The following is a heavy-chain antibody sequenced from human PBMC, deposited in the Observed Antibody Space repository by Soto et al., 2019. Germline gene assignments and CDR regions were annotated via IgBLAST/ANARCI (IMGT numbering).Heavy chain of an antibody. CDR2: IKQDGNEK. J-gene: IGHJ4*02. V-gene: IGHV3-7*05. Sequence: EVQLVESGGGLVQPGGSLRLSCADSGFTFSSYWMSWVRQAPGKGLEWVANIKQDGNEKYYVDSVKGRFTISRDNAKNSLYLQMNSLRAEDTAVYYCARVASLAAVYWGQGTLVTVSS. CDR3: ARVASLAAVY. D-gene: IGHD6-6*01. CDR1: GFTFSSYW.